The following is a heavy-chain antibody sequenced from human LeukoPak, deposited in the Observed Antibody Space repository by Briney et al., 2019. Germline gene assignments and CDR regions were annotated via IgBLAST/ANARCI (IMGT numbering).Heavy chain of an antibody. CDR1: GGSIIGYY. J-gene: IGHJ6*02. V-gene: IGHV4-59*01. CDR3: ARENCSGGTCYSNSNGMDV. Sequence: SATLSLTCTVSGGSIIGYYWSWIRQPPGKGLECIGYIYYSGSTTYNPSLESRVTISVDTSKNQFSLKVSSVTAADTDVYYCARENCSGGTCYSNSNGMDVWGQGTTVTVS. CDR2: IYYSGST. D-gene: IGHD2-15*01.